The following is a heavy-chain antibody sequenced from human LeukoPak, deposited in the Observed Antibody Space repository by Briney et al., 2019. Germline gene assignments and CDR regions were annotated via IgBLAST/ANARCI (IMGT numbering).Heavy chain of an antibody. J-gene: IGHJ4*02. V-gene: IGHV4-59*01. CDR1: GGSISSYY. Sequence: SETLSLTCTVSGGSISSYYWSWLRQPPGKGLEWIVYIYYSGSTNYNPSLKSRVTISVDTSKNQFSLKLSSVTAADTAVYYCARFTLSGWYGGFDYWGQGTLVTVSS. D-gene: IGHD6-19*01. CDR3: ARFTLSGWYGGFDY. CDR2: IYYSGST.